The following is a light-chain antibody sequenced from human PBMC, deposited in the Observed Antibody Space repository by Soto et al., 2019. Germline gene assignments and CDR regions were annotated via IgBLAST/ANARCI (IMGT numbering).Light chain of an antibody. V-gene: IGKV3-20*01. CDR2: GAS. CDR3: QQYGSSPFT. Sequence: EIVLTQSPGTLSLSPGERATLSCRASQSVSSNYLAWYQQKPGHAPRLLIYGASSRASGVPDRFSGSGSGIDFAHTISRREPEDFAVYCCQQYGSSPFTFGPGTKVDI. CDR1: QSVSSNY. J-gene: IGKJ3*01.